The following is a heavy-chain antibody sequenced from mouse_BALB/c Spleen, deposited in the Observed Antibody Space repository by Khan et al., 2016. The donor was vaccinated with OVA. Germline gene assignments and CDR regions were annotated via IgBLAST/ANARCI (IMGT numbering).Heavy chain of an antibody. D-gene: IGHD3-2*02. Sequence: QVKLKEAGAELVRPGASVKLAGKTSGYIFTSNWIHWGKQRSGQGLEWNARMYPGTDNTYNEKVKDKATLTADKSSSTAYMQLRSLKSADSDVYFCARAEALYRFYLCGHGTTLTVSS. CDR2: MYPGTDNT. J-gene: IGHJ2*01. V-gene: IGHV1-76*01. CDR1: GYIFTSNW. CDR3: ARAEALYRFYL.